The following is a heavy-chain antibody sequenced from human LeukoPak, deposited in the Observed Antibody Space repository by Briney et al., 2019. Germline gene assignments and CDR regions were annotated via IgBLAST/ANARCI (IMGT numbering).Heavy chain of an antibody. CDR3: ARAVAAAGYYYFYYMDV. J-gene: IGHJ6*03. V-gene: IGHV4-59*01. CDR2: IYYSGST. Sequence: PSETLSLTCTVSGGSISSYYWSWIRQPPGKGLEWIGYIYYSGSTRYNPSLNSRVTMSVDASKNQFSLNLSSVTAADTAVYYCARAVAAAGYYYFYYMDVWGRGTTVTISS. D-gene: IGHD6-13*01. CDR1: GGSISSYY.